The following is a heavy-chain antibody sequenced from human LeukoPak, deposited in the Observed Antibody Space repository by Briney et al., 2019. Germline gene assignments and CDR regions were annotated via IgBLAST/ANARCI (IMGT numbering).Heavy chain of an antibody. CDR1: GGSISSSSYY. Sequence: SETLSLTCTVSGGSISSSSYYWGWIRQPPGKVLEWIGIIYYSGSTNYSPSLKSRVTISVDTSKSQFSLKLNSVTAADTAVYYCARYSSSSGWFDPWGQGTLVTVSS. CDR2: IYYSGST. CDR3: ARYSSSSGWFDP. J-gene: IGHJ5*02. D-gene: IGHD6-6*01. V-gene: IGHV4-39*01.